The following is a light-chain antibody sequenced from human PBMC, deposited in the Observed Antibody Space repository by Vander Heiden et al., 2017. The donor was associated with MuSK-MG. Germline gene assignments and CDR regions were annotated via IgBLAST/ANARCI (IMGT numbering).Light chain of an antibody. CDR2: DAS. J-gene: IGKJ2*01. Sequence: DIQMTQSPSTLSASVGDRVTITCRASQTISSWLAWYQQKPGKGPNLLIYDASGLESGVPSRFSGSGSGTEFTLTISSLQPDDFATYYCQQYCTYPYTFGQGTKLEIK. CDR3: QQYCTYPYT. CDR1: QTISSW. V-gene: IGKV1-5*01.